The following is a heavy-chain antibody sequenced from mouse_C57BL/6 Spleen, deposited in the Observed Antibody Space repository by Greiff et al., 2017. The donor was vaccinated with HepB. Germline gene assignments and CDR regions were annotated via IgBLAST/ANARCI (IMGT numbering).Heavy chain of an antibody. Sequence: EVKLQESGPGLVKPSQSLSLTSSVTGYSITSGYYWNWIRQFPGNKLEWMGYISYDGSNNYNPSLKNRISITRDTSKNQFFLKLNSVTTEDTATYYCARDSHYFDYWGQGTTLTVSS. CDR3: ARDSHYFDY. J-gene: IGHJ2*01. CDR1: GYSITSGYY. V-gene: IGHV3-6*01. CDR2: ISYDGSN.